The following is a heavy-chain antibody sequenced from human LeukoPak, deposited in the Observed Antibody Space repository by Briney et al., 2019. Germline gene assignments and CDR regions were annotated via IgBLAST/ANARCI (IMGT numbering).Heavy chain of an antibody. V-gene: IGHV3-21*01. CDR3: ARKTMVRGVIGHFDY. CDR1: GFTFSSYS. D-gene: IGHD3-10*01. J-gene: IGHJ4*02. CDR2: ISSSSSYI. Sequence: GGSLRLSCAASGFTFSSYSMNWVRQAPGKGLEWVSSISSSSSYIYYADSVKGRFTISRDNAKNSLYLQMNSLRAEDTAVYYCARKTMVRGVIGHFDYWGQGTLVTVSS.